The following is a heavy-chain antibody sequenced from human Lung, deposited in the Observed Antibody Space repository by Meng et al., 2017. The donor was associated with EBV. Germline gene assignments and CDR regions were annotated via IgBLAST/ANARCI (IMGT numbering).Heavy chain of an antibody. V-gene: IGHV4-30-4*01. CDR3: ARNYYFDY. CDR2: IYYTGST. J-gene: IGHJ4*02. CDR1: GGSINSGDYY. Sequence: QVHAQEWGPGLVKASQTCSLTCTVSGGSINSGDYYWSWIRQPPGKGLEWIGYIYYTGSTYYNPSLKSRVTISMDTSKNQFSLRLSSVTAADTAVYYCARNYYFDYWGQGTLVTVSS.